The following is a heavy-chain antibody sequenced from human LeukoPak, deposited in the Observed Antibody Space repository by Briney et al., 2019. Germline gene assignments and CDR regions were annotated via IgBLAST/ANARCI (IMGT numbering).Heavy chain of an antibody. V-gene: IGHV4-34*01. CDR2: IYYSGST. D-gene: IGHD3-10*01. CDR3: ARELWFGELLYGDAFDI. J-gene: IGHJ3*02. CDR1: GGSFSGYY. Sequence: SETLSLTCAVYGGSFSGYYWGWIRQPPGKGLEWIGSIYYSGSTYYNPSLKSRVTISVDTSKNQFSLKLSSVTAADTAVYYCARELWFGELLYGDAFDIWGQGTMVTVSS.